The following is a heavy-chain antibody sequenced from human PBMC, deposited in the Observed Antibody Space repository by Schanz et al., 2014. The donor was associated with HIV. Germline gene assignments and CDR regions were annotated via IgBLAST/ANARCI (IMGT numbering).Heavy chain of an antibody. J-gene: IGHJ2*01. CDR2: INALGTTT. CDR1: GFTFSNDW. V-gene: IGHV3-74*01. Sequence: EVQLVESGGGFVQPGGSLRLSCAASGFTFSNDWMHWVRQAPGKGLVWVSRINALGTTTAYADSVKGRFAISRDNAKRTLYLQMNXXXXXXSAVFYCARESNGAFDLWGRGTLVTVSS. CDR3: ARESNGAFDL.